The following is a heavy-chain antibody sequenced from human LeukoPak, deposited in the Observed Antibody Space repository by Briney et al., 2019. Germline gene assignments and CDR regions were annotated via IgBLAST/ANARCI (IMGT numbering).Heavy chain of an antibody. CDR2: IRSKAYGGTT. CDR1: GFTFGDYA. V-gene: IGHV3-49*03. J-gene: IGHJ4*02. CDR3: TRVWELGSYYFDY. Sequence: GRSLRLSCTASGFTFGDYAMSWFRQAPGKGLEWVGFIRSKAYGGTTEYAASVKGRFTISRDESKSTAYLQMNSLKTEDTAVYYCTRVWELGSYYFDYWGQGTLVTVSS. D-gene: IGHD1-26*01.